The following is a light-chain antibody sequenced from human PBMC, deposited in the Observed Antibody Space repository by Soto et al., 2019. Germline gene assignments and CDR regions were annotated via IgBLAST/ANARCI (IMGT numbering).Light chain of an antibody. CDR2: EVS. V-gene: IGLV2-14*01. CDR1: TSDVGGYHY. CDR3: SSYTSSSTRV. J-gene: IGLJ1*01. Sequence: QSALTQPASVSGSPGQSITISCTGTTSDVGGYHYVSWYQQHPGKAPKLMISEVSKRPSGISNRFSGSKSGNTASLTISGLQAEDEADYYCSSYTSSSTRVFGTGTKLTVL.